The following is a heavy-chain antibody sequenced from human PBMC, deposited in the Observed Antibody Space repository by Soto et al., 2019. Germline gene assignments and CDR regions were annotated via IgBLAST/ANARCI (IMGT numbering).Heavy chain of an antibody. CDR1: GDSVSRNSAA. V-gene: IGHV6-1*01. CDR3: ARLLSGWSRETYSGMDV. CDR2: TYYRSKWYN. D-gene: IGHD6-19*01. J-gene: IGHJ6*02. Sequence: PSQTLSLTCAISGDSVSRNSAAWNWIRQSPSRGLEWLGRTYYRSKWYNDYAVSVKSRITINPDTSKNQFSLQLNSVTPEDTAVYYCARLLSGWSRETYSGMDVWGQGTAVTVSS.